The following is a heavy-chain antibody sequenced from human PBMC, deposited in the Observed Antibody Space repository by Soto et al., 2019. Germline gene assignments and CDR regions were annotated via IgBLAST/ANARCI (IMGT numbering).Heavy chain of an antibody. CDR1: GGSISSGGYY. CDR3: PRVSCSGGSCYVFDY. CDR2: IYYSGST. D-gene: IGHD2-15*01. V-gene: IGHV4-31*03. Sequence: QVQLQQSGPGLVKPSQTLSLTCTVSGGSISSGGYYWSWIRQHPEKGQEWIGYIYYSGSTYYNPSLKSRVTISVDTSKNQFSLKLSSVTAAVTAVYYCPRVSCSGGSCYVFDYWGQGTLATVSS. J-gene: IGHJ4*02.